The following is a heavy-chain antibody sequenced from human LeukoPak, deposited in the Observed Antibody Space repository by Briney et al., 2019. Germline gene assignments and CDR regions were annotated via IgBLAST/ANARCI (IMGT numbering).Heavy chain of an antibody. D-gene: IGHD6-19*01. CDR1: GFTFGDYA. CDR2: IRSKAYGGTT. CDR3: TREGGSGWHGDAFDI. Sequence: GRSLRLSCTASGFTFGDYAMSWVRQAPGKGLEWVGFIRSKAYGGTTEYAASVKGRFTISRDDSKSIAYLQMNSLKTEDTAVYYCTREGGSGWHGDAFDIWGQGTMVTVSS. J-gene: IGHJ3*02. V-gene: IGHV3-49*04.